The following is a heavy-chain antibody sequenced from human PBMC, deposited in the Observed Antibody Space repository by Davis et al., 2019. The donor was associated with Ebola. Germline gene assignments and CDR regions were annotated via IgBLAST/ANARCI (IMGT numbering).Heavy chain of an antibody. CDR2: INHSGST. Sequence: MPSETLSLTCAVYGGSFSGYYWSWIRQPPGKGLEWIGEINHSGSTNYNPSLKSRVTISVDTSKNQFSLKLSSVTAADTAVYYCARDRAYYDFWSGYRSVEDYYYYDGMDVWGKGTTVTVSS. V-gene: IGHV4-34*01. D-gene: IGHD3-3*01. CDR3: ARDRAYYDFWSGYRSVEDYYYYDGMDV. CDR1: GGSFSGYY. J-gene: IGHJ6*04.